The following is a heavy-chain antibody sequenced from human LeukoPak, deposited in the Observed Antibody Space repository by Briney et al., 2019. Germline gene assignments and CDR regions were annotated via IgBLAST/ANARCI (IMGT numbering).Heavy chain of an antibody. CDR2: TSSSSSTI. Sequence: GGSLRLSCAASGFSFSSYTMDWVRQAPGKGLEWVSYTSSSSSTIYYADSVKGRFTISRDNVKNSLYLQMNSLRDEDTAVYYCATGDTVIDHWGQGTLVTVSS. D-gene: IGHD5-18*01. V-gene: IGHV3-48*02. J-gene: IGHJ4*02. CDR1: GFSFSSYT. CDR3: ATGDTVIDH.